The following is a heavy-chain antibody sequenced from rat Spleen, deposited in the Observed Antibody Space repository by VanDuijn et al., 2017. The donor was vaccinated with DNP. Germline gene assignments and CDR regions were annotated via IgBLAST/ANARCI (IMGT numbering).Heavy chain of an antibody. D-gene: IGHD1-11*01. Sequence: EVQLVESGGGLVQPGRSLKLSCGASRFTFSDYYMAWVRQAPTKGLEWVATISTSGGSTYYRDSVKGRFTISRDNAKSTLYLQMDSLRSEDTATYYCARGYSGGDWFAYWGQGVMVTVSS. V-gene: IGHV5S23*01. CDR3: ARGYSGGDWFAY. J-gene: IGHJ2*01. CDR2: ISTSGGST. CDR1: RFTFSDYY.